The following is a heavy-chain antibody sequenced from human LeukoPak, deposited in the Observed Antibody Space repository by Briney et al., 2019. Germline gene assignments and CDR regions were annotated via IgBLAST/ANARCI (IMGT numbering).Heavy chain of an antibody. CDR2: INSDGSST. D-gene: IGHD7-27*01. V-gene: IGHV3-74*01. CDR1: GFTFSTYW. Sequence: GGSLRLSCAASGFTFSTYWMHWVRQAPGKGLVWVSRINSDGSSTTYADSVKGRFTISRDNAKNTLYLQMNSLRAEDTAVYYCARDLGPLRPYYYYGMDVWGQGTTVTVSS. CDR3: ARDLGPLRPYYYYGMDV. J-gene: IGHJ6*02.